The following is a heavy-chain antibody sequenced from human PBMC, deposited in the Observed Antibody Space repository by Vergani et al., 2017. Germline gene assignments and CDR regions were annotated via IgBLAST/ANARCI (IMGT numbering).Heavy chain of an antibody. Sequence: EVQLVESGGGLVQPGGSLRLSCAASGFTFSDHYMDWVRQAPGKGLEWVGRTRNKANSYTTEYAASVKGRFTISRDDSKNSLYLQMNSLKIEDTAVYYCAKNPGISTTRHYYAMDVWGQGTTVTVSS. J-gene: IGHJ6*02. D-gene: IGHD1-1*01. V-gene: IGHV3-72*01. CDR1: GFTFSDHY. CDR2: TRNKANSYTT. CDR3: AKNPGISTTRHYYAMDV.